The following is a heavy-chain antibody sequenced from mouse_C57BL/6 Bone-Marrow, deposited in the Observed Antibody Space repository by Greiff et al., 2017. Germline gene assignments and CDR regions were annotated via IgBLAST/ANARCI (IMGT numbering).Heavy chain of an antibody. D-gene: IGHD1-1*01. V-gene: IGHV14-4*01. CDR1: GFNIKDDY. J-gene: IGHJ1*03. Sequence: LVESGAELVRPGASVKLSCTASGFNIKDDYMHWVKQRPEQGLEWIGWIDPENGDTEYASKFQGKATITADTSSNTAYLQLSSLTSEDTAVYYCTFCYYGSSSYWYFDVWGTGTTVTVSS. CDR3: TFCYYGSSSYWYFDV. CDR2: IDPENGDT.